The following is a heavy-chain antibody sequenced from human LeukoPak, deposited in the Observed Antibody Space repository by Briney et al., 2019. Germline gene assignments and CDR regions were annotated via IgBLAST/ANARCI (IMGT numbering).Heavy chain of an antibody. J-gene: IGHJ4*02. CDR2: INHSGST. CDR1: GGSISSYY. Sequence: PSETLSLTCTVSGGSISSYYWSWIRQPAGKGLEWIGEINHSGSTDYNPSLKSRVTISVDTSKNQFSLKLSSVTAADTAVYYCARGRLSSSCLDYWGQGTLVTVSS. CDR3: ARGRLSSSCLDY. V-gene: IGHV4-34*01. D-gene: IGHD6-13*01.